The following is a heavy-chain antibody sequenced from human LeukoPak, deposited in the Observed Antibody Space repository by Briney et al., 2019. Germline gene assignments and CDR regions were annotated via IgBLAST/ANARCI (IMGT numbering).Heavy chain of an antibody. CDR2: TYYRSKWYN. CDR3: ARDRGAQYQLLSYGMDV. Sequence: SQALSLTCAISGDSVSSNSAAWNWIRQSPSRGLEWLGRTYYRSKWYNDYAVSVKSRITINPDTSKNQFSLQLNSVTPEDTAVYYCARDRGAQYQLLSYGMDVWGQGTTVTVSS. V-gene: IGHV6-1*01. CDR1: GDSVSSNSAA. D-gene: IGHD2-2*01. J-gene: IGHJ6*02.